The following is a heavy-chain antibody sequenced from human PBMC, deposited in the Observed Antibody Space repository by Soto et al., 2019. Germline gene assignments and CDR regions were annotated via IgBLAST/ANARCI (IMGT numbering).Heavy chain of an antibody. J-gene: IGHJ6*04. Sequence: QVQLQESGPGLVKPSQTLSLTCTVSGTSLSRGDYYWSWIRQPPGKGLEWIGYIYYSGTTYYNAAPTRRLPMSVDMSTRQSSRNLHSVTAAATAVYYCAGASMTILGGPRAGVVVWGKGTTVTASS. V-gene: IGHV4-30-4*01. CDR3: AGASMTILGGPRAGVVV. D-gene: IGHD3-3*01. CDR2: IYYSGTT. CDR1: GTSLSRGDYY.